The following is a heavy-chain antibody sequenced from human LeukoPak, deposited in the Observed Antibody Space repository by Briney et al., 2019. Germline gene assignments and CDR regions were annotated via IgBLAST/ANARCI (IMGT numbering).Heavy chain of an antibody. CDR3: ARERVWGGSYSYYYYYMDV. CDR2: IYYSGST. D-gene: IGHD1-26*01. CDR1: GGSISSGDYY. V-gene: IGHV4-30-4*01. Sequence: SETLSLTCTVSGGSISSGDYYWSWIRQPPGKGLEWIGYIYYSGSTYYNPSLKSRVTISVDTSKNQFSLKLSSVTAADTAVYYCARERVWGGSYSYYYYYMDVWGKGTTVTVSS. J-gene: IGHJ6*03.